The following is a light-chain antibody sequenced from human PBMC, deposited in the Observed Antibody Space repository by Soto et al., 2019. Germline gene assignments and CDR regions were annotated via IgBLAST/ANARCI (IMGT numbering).Light chain of an antibody. J-gene: IGKJ4*01. CDR3: QQLNSYPFLT. Sequence: DIELTQSPGFLSASVGDRVTITCRASQGISSYFAWYQQKPGKAPKLLIYAASTLQSGVPARFSGSGSGTEFTLTISSLQPEDFAIYYCQQLNSYPFLTFGGGTKVEIK. CDR1: QGISSY. CDR2: AAS. V-gene: IGKV1-9*01.